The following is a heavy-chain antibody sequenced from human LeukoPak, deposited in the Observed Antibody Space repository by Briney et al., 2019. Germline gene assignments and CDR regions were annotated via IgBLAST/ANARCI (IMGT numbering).Heavy chain of an antibody. CDR1: GGPISSYY. D-gene: IGHD6-6*01. J-gene: IGHJ4*02. CDR2: IYYSGST. Sequence: SETLSLTCTVSGGPISSYYWGWIRQPPGKGLEWIGSIYYSGSTYYNPSLKSRVTISADTSKNQFSLKLSSVTAADTAVYYCARRFVDSSSLDYWGQGTLVTVSS. CDR3: ARRFVDSSSLDY. V-gene: IGHV4-39*01.